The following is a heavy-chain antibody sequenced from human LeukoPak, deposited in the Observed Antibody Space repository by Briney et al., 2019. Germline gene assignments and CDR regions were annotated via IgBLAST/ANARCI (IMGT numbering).Heavy chain of an antibody. V-gene: IGHV3-48*04. Sequence: GGSLRLSCAASGSTFSSHTMNWVRQAPGKGLEWISYISNTGSVIYYADSVKGRFTISRDNAKNSLYLQMNSLRAEDTAVYYCARAVMGAKFDYWGQGTLVTVSS. CDR1: GSTFSSHT. CDR3: ARAVMGAKFDY. D-gene: IGHD1-26*01. CDR2: ISNTGSVI. J-gene: IGHJ4*02.